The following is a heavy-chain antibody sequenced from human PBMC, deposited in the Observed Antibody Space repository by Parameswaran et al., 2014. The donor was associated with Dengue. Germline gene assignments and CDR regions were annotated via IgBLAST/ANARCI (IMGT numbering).Heavy chain of an antibody. CDR2: IYWDDDK. D-gene: IGHD1-1*01. CDR1: GFSLSTSGVG. Sequence: LPGSGPTLVKPTQTLTLTCTFSGFSLSTSGVGVGWIRQPPGKALEWLALIYWDDDKRYSPSLKSRLTITKDTSKSQVVLTMTNMDPVDTATYYCAHEPAGYNSGPYWGQGTLVTVSS. V-gene: IGHV2-5*02. CDR3: AHEPAGYNSGPY. J-gene: IGHJ4*02.